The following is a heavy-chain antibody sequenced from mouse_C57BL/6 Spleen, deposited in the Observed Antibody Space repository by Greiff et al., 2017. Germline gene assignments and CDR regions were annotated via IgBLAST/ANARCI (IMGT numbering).Heavy chain of an antibody. CDR1: GFNIKDYY. D-gene: IGHD2-3*01. V-gene: IGHV14-1*01. J-gene: IGHJ3*01. CDR2: IDPEDGDT. CDR3: TTDDGYYWFAY. Sequence: VQLQQSGAELVRPGASVKLSCTASGFNIKDYYMHWVKQRPEQGLEWIGRIDPEDGDTKYAPKFQGKATMTADTSSNTAYLQLSSLTSEDTAVYYCTTDDGYYWFAYWGQGTLVTVSA.